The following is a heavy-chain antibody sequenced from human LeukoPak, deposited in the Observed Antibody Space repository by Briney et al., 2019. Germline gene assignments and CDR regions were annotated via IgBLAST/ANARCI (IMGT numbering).Heavy chain of an antibody. CDR2: INHSGST. Sequence: SETLSLTCAVYGGSFSGYYWSLIRQPPGKGLEWIGEINHSGSTNYNPSLKSRVTISVDTSKNQFSLKLSSVTAADTAVYYCASETGECSGGSCYVDYWGQGTLVTVSS. V-gene: IGHV4-34*01. CDR3: ASETGECSGGSCYVDY. D-gene: IGHD2-15*01. J-gene: IGHJ4*02. CDR1: GGSFSGYY.